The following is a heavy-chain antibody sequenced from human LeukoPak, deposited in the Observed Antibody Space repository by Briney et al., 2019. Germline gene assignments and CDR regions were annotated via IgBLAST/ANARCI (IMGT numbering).Heavy chain of an antibody. V-gene: IGHV3-7*03. CDR3: ARSRPYGTTCYGRSDF. CDR1: GFPFNAYW. J-gene: IGHJ4*02. D-gene: IGHD3-10*01. CDR2: IRQNGDTK. Sequence: GGSLRLSCAAPGFPFNAYWMTWVRQAPGKGLEWVAHIRQNGDTKYYVDSVKGRFTISRDNAINWLYLQMNILRDEDTAIYYGARSRPYGTTCYGRSDFWGQGTLVTVSS.